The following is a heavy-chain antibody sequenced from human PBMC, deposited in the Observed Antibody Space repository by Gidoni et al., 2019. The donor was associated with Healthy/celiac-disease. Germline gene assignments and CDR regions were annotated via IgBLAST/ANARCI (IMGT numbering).Heavy chain of an antibody. CDR1: RGSLSSSSYY. V-gene: IGHV4-39*02. Sequence: LPLQQSGPGLVKPPETLSLPCTVSRGSLSSSSYYWGGIRQPPGKGLEWIGRIYYSGSTNYNPSLKSRVTISVDTSKNQFSLKLSSVTAADTAVYYCARDITIFGVVIHRYGMDVWGQGTTITVSS. CDR2: IYYSGST. J-gene: IGHJ6*02. CDR3: ARDITIFGVVIHRYGMDV. D-gene: IGHD3-3*01.